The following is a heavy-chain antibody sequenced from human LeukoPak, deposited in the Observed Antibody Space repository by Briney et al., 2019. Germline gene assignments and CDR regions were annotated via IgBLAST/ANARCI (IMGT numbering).Heavy chain of an antibody. CDR1: GFTFRSYS. CDR3: GTWSPYSGYDLDY. D-gene: IGHD5-12*01. Sequence: PGGSLRLSCAASGFTFRSYSMGWVRQAPGKGLEWVANIKQDGIEKYSVDSVKGRFTISRDNANNLLYLQMNSLRAEDTAVYYCGTWSPYSGYDLDYWGQGTLVTVSS. J-gene: IGHJ4*02. CDR2: IKQDGIEK. V-gene: IGHV3-7*01.